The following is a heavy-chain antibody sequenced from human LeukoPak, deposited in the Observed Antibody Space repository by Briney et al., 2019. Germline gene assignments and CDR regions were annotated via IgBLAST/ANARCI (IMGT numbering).Heavy chain of an antibody. CDR2: INPNSGGT. J-gene: IGHJ4*02. Sequence: ASVKVSCKASGYTFTGYYMHWVRQAPGQGLEWMGWINPNSGGTNYAQKFQGRVTKTRDTSISTAYMELSRLRSDDTAVYYCARNRAYDFWSGYTHEFDYWGQGTLVTVSS. D-gene: IGHD3-3*01. V-gene: IGHV1-2*02. CDR1: GYTFTGYY. CDR3: ARNRAYDFWSGYTHEFDY.